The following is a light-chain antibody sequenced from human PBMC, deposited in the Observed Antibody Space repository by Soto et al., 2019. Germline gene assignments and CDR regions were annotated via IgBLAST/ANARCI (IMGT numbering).Light chain of an antibody. CDR2: GAS. Sequence: ETVMTQSPASLSVSPGESATLSCRASQSVSSNLAWYQQKPGQAPRLLIYGASTRATAIPARFSGSGSGTEFTLTISSLQSEDFAVYYCQQYNSWPPLTFGGGTKVEIK. V-gene: IGKV3-15*01. CDR1: QSVSSN. CDR3: QQYNSWPPLT. J-gene: IGKJ4*01.